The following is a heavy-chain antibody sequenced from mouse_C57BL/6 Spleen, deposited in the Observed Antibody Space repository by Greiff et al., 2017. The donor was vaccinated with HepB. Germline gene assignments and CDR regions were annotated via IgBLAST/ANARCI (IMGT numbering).Heavy chain of an antibody. V-gene: IGHV14-4*01. CDR1: GFNIKDDY. D-gene: IGHD1-1*01. CDR2: IDPENGDT. J-gene: IGHJ3*01. Sequence: EVQLQQSGAELVRPGASVKLSCTASGFNIKDDYMHWVKQRPEQGLEWIGWIDPENGDTEYASKFQGKATITADTSSNTAYLQLSSLTSEDTAVYYCTTQIPLYYGSSYGAWFAYWGQGTLVTVSA. CDR3: TTQIPLYYGSSYGAWFAY.